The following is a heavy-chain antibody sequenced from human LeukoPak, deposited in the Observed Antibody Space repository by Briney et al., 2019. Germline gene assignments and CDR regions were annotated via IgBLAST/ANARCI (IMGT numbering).Heavy chain of an antibody. Sequence: GASAKVSCTASGYTFTSYDINWVRQATGQGLEWMGWMNPNSGNTGYAQKFQGRVTMTRNTSISTAYMELSSLRSEDTAVYYCARDAAAAERAFDIWGQGTMVTVSS. V-gene: IGHV1-8*01. CDR3: ARDAAAAERAFDI. J-gene: IGHJ3*02. D-gene: IGHD6-13*01. CDR1: GYTFTSYD. CDR2: MNPNSGNT.